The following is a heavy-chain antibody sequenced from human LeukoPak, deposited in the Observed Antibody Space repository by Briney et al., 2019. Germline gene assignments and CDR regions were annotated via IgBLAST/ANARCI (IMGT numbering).Heavy chain of an antibody. D-gene: IGHD3-22*01. CDR3: ARSHSSGYPVDY. CDR1: GFTFSSYS. V-gene: IGHV3-48*01. J-gene: IGHJ4*02. CDR2: ISSGSSTI. Sequence: PGGSLRLSCAASGFTFSSYSMNWVRRAPGKGLEWVSYISSGSSTIYYADSVKGRFTISRDNAKNSLYLQMNSLRAEDTAVYYCARSHSSGYPVDYWGQGTLVTVSS.